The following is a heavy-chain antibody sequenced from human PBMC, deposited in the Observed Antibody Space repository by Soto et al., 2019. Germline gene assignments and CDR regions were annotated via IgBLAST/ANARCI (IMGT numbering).Heavy chain of an antibody. CDR1: GYTFTSYG. D-gene: IGHD3-22*01. CDR2: ISAYNGNT. V-gene: IGHV1-18*01. J-gene: IGHJ6*02. Sequence: ASVKVSCKASGYTFTSYGISWVRQAPGQGLEWMGWISAYNGNTNYAQKLQGRVTMTTDTSTSTAYMELRSLRSDDTAVYYCARNYYDSSVYYYTPYYYYGMDVWAQGTTVTVSS. CDR3: ARNYYDSSVYYYTPYYYYGMDV.